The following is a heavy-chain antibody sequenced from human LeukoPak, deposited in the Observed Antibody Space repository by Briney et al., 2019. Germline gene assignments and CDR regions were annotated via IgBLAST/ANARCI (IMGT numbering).Heavy chain of an antibody. D-gene: IGHD1-20*01. CDR2: ISGSDDST. Sequence: PGGSLRLSCAASGFTFSTYWMSWVRQAPGKGLEWVSAISGSDDSTYYADSVKGRFTISRDNSKNTLYLQMNSLRAEDTAVYHCAKVTGTTNYWGQGTLVTVSS. CDR1: GFTFSTYW. J-gene: IGHJ4*02. CDR3: AKVTGTTNY. V-gene: IGHV3-23*01.